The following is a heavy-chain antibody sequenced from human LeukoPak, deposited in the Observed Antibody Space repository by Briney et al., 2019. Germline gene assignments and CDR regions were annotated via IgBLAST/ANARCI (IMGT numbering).Heavy chain of an antibody. V-gene: IGHV3-23*01. CDR1: GFIFSNYA. D-gene: IGHD3-10*01. Sequence: PGGSLRLPCAASGFIFSNYAMAWIRQAPGKALDWVSIISDRVTKIDHAGSGMGRLHMSRDNVKITAYLQMSSLRAEDTAVYYCAKIIKNSDSGGWFGGFDSWGQGTLVTVSS. CDR2: ISDRVTKI. CDR3: AKIIKNSDSGGWFGGFDS. J-gene: IGHJ4*02.